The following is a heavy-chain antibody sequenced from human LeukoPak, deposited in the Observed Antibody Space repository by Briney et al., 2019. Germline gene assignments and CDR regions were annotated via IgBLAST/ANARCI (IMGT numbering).Heavy chain of an antibody. CDR3: AKVKGATNRGPFDY. CDR1: GFTFSSYA. V-gene: IGHV3-23*01. CDR2: ISGSGGNT. Sequence: GGSLRLSCAASGFTFSSYAMSWVRQAPGKGLEWVSAISGSGGNTYYADSVKGRFTISRDNSKNTLYLQMNSLRAEDTAVYYCAKVKGATNRGPFDYWGQGTLVTVSS. D-gene: IGHD1-26*01. J-gene: IGHJ4*02.